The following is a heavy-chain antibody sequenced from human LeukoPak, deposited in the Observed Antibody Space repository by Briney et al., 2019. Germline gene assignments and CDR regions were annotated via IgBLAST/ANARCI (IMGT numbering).Heavy chain of an antibody. Sequence: TGGSLRLSCAASGFTFSTYAMSWVRQAPGKGLVWVSRINSDGRSTSYADSVKGRFTIPRDSAKNTLYLQMNSLRPEDTAVYYCARGNKWSFDSWGQGALVTVSS. J-gene: IGHJ4*02. CDR1: GFTFSTYA. CDR3: ARGNKWSFDS. D-gene: IGHD2-15*01. V-gene: IGHV3-74*01. CDR2: INSDGRST.